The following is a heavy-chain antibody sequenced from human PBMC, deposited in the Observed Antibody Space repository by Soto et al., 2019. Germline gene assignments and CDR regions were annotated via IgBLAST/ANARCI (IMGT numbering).Heavy chain of an antibody. CDR1: GYRFTTHA. V-gene: IGHV1-3*01. J-gene: IGHJ4*02. Sequence: ASVKVSCKASGYRFTTHAFHWVRQAPGQRLEWMGSISADNDNTELSQKFQGRVTITKDTSASTVYMELNGLTSEDTALYYCARDVYVRVDYFDYWGQGTLVTVSS. D-gene: IGHD3-10*02. CDR2: ISADNDNT. CDR3: ARDVYVRVDYFDY.